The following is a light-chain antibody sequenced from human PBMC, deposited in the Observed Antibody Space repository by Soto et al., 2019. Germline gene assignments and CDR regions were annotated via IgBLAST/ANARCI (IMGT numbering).Light chain of an antibody. CDR2: DTS. J-gene: IGKJ5*01. CDR3: HHRPNWPIT. Sequence: EIGFTQSPSTLSLYPGERSTLSCIASETIRGLLAWYQQRPGQPPRLLIYDTSNRATGIPARFSGSGSGTDFTLTISGLEPADLGLSYRHHRPNWPITLGQGTRLEIK. V-gene: IGKV3-11*01. CDR1: ETIRGL.